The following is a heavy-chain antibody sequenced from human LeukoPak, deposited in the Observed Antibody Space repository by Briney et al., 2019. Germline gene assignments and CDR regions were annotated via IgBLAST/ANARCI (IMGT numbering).Heavy chain of an antibody. V-gene: IGHV3-23*01. J-gene: IGHJ4*01. CDR1: GFTFSSYA. CDR3: AKASHLTGYYLPIDY. D-gene: IGHD3-9*01. CDR2: ISGSGGTT. Sequence: AGSLRLSCAASGFTFSSYAMTWVRQAPGKGLEWVSAISGSGGTTYNADSVKGRFTISRDNSKNTLYLQMNSLRAEDTAVYYCAKASHLTGYYLPIDYWGHGTLVTVSS.